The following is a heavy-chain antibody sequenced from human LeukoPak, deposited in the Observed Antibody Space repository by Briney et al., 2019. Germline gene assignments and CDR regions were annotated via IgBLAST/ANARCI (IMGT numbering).Heavy chain of an antibody. Sequence: GGSLRLSCAASGFTFSSYSMNWVRQAPGKGLEWVSSISSSSSYIYYADSVKGRFTISRDNAKNSLYLQMNSLRAEDTAVYYCAKDGHLIPYYYDSSGHPHYFDYWGQGTLVTVSS. CDR1: GFTFSSYS. J-gene: IGHJ4*02. CDR2: ISSSSSYI. D-gene: IGHD3-22*01. CDR3: AKDGHLIPYYYDSSGHPHYFDY. V-gene: IGHV3-21*01.